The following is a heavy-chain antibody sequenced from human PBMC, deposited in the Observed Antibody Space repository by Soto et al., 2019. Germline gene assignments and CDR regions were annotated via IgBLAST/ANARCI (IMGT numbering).Heavy chain of an antibody. CDR2: INSDGSSP. Sequence: EEQLVESGGGLVQPGGSLRLSCAASRFSFSSYWMHWVRQAPGKGLVWVSHINSDGSSPTYADSVKGRFTISRDNAKNTLYLQMNSLRAEDSAVYYCAREEGYGSGRYFDYWGPGTLVTVSS. CDR1: RFSFSSYW. V-gene: IGHV3-74*01. D-gene: IGHD3-10*01. CDR3: AREEGYGSGRYFDY. J-gene: IGHJ4*02.